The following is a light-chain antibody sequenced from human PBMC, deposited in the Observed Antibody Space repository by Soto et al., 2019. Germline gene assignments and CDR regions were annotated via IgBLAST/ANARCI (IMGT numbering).Light chain of an antibody. CDR3: QQYKSFPLT. CDR2: GAS. CDR1: QDISTY. J-gene: IGKJ4*01. V-gene: IGKV1-16*02. Sequence: DLKMTQSPSSLSASVGDRVTITCRASQDISTYLVWFQQRPGKAPKSLIYGASTLQSGVPSKFSGSGSGTDFTLTISSLQAEDSATYYCQQYKSFPLTFGGGTKVEIK.